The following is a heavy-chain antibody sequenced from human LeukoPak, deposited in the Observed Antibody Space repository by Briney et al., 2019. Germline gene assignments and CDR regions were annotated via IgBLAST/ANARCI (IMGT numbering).Heavy chain of an antibody. CDR2: IYHNGDS. D-gene: IGHD2-2*01. Sequence: NPSETLSLTCAVSGYSISSGYYWGWIRQPPGEGLEWIASIYHNGDSYYNSSLKSRVTISVDTSKNQFSLKVSSVTAADTALYYCARQGSCSNTNCNRWFDPRGQGTLVIVSS. J-gene: IGHJ5*02. CDR3: ARQGSCSNTNCNRWFDP. V-gene: IGHV4-38-2*01. CDR1: GYSISSGYY.